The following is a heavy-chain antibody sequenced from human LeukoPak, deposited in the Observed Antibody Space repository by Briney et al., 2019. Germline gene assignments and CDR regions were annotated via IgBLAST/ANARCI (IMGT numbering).Heavy chain of an antibody. D-gene: IGHD3-10*01. CDR2: INPSGGST. V-gene: IGHV1-46*01. J-gene: IGHJ4*02. CDR3: ARLLLWFGEPDY. CDR1: GYTFTSYY. Sequence: ASVKVSCKASGYTFTSYYMHWVRQAPGQGLEWMGIINPSGGSTSYAQKFQGRVTMTRDTSISTAYMELSRLRSDDTAVYYCARLLLWFGEPDYWGQGTLVTVSS.